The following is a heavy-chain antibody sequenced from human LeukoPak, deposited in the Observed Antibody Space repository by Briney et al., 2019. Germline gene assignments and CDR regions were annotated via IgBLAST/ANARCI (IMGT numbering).Heavy chain of an antibody. D-gene: IGHD3-10*01. J-gene: IGHJ3*02. CDR1: GFTFSSYA. Sequence: GGSLRLSCAASGFTFSSYAMSWVRQAPGKGLEWVSAISGSGGSTYYADSVKGRFTISRDNSKNTLYLQMNSLRAEDTAVYYCAKDEGSGSYYPPGAFDIWGQGTMVTVSS. CDR2: ISGSGGST. CDR3: AKDEGSGSYYPPGAFDI. V-gene: IGHV3-23*01.